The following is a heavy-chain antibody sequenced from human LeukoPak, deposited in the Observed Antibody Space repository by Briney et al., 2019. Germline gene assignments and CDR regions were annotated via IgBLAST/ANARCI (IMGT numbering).Heavy chain of an antibody. CDR3: ARERLREGGGNYFDY. V-gene: IGHV1-69*05. D-gene: IGHD2-15*01. CDR1: GGTFSSYA. CDR2: IIPIFGTA. J-gene: IGHJ4*02. Sequence: SVKVSCKATGGTFSSYAISWVRQAPGQGLEWMGGIIPIFGTANYAQKFQGRVTITTDESTSTAYMELSSLRSEDTAVYYCARERLREGGGNYFDYWGQGTLVTVSS.